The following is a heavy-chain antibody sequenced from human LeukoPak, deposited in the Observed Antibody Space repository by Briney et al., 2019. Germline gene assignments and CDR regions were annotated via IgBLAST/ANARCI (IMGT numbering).Heavy chain of an antibody. Sequence: SETLPLTCTVSGGSISSYYWSWIRQPSGKGLEWIGYIYYSGSTNYNPSLKSRVTISVDTSKNQFSLNLSSVTAADTALYYCARGWGFFDYWGQGSLVTVSS. CDR3: ARGWGFFDY. D-gene: IGHD2-21*01. J-gene: IGHJ4*02. V-gene: IGHV4-59*01. CDR1: GGSISSYY. CDR2: IYYSGST.